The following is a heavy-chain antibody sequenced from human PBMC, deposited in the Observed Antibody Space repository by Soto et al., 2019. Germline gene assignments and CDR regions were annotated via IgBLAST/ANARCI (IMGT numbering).Heavy chain of an antibody. CDR3: AREGSAFDY. Sequence: GGSLRLSCAASGFTFSSYSMNWVRQAPGKGLEWVSSIRSSSSYIYYADSVKGRFTISRDNDKNALYLQMNSVRAEDKAVDYCAREGSAFDYWGQGTMVTVSS. J-gene: IGHJ4*01. V-gene: IGHV3-21*01. CDR1: GFTFSSYS. D-gene: IGHD6-25*01. CDR2: IRSSSSYI.